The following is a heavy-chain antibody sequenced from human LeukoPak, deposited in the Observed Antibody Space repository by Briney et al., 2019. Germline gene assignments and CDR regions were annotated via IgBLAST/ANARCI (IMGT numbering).Heavy chain of an antibody. CDR3: MRADS. CDR2: IRNSGSAI. Sequence: EGSLRLSCVASGFNFNTYDMNWVRQAPGKGLEWIAFIRNSGSAIYYADSVKARFTISRNNAKNSLYLQMNSLRGDDTAVYYCMRADSWGRGTLVTVSS. CDR1: GFNFNTYD. V-gene: IGHV3-48*03. J-gene: IGHJ4*02.